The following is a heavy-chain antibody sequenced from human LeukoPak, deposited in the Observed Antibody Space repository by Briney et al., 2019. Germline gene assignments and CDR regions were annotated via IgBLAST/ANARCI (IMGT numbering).Heavy chain of an antibody. J-gene: IGHJ5*02. CDR2: IYSGGST. V-gene: IGHV3-53*01. CDR3: ARETLWFGSNWFDP. D-gene: IGHD3-10*01. CDR1: GFTVNSNY. Sequence: GGSLRLSCAASGFTVNSNYMSWVRQAPGKGLEWVSVIYSGGSTYYADSVKGRFTISRDNSKNTLYLQMNSLRAEDTAVYYCARETLWFGSNWFDPWGQGTLVTVSS.